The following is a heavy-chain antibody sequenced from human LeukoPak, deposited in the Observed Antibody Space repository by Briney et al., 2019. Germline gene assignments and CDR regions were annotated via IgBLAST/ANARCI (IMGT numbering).Heavy chain of an antibody. CDR1: GFTFSSHW. CDR2: INTDGSST. CDR3: ARERIDCSSTSCYGGGSDY. V-gene: IGHV3-74*01. D-gene: IGHD2-2*01. J-gene: IGHJ4*02. Sequence: PGGSLRLSCAASGFTFSSHWMYWVSQAPGKGLVWVSRINTDGSSTSYADSVKGRFTISRDNAENTLHLQMNSLRAEDTAVYYCARERIDCSSTSCYGGGSDYWGQGTLVTVSS.